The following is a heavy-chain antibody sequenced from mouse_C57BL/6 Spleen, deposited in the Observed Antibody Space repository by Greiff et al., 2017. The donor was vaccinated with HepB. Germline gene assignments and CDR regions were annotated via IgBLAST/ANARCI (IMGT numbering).Heavy chain of an antibody. CDR2: IDPGSGST. J-gene: IGHJ4*01. D-gene: IGHD1-1*01. CDR1: GYTFTDYY. Sequence: QVQLQQSGAELVKPGASVKISCKASGYTFTDYYINWVKQRPGQGLEWIGKIDPGSGSTYYNEKFKGKATLTADKSSSTAYMQLSSLTSEDSAVYFCSRWYYGSSYAMDYWGQGTSVTVSS. V-gene: IGHV1-77*01. CDR3: SRWYYGSSYAMDY.